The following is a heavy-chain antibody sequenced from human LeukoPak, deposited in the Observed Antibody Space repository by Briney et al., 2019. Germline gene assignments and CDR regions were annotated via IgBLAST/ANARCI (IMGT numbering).Heavy chain of an antibody. CDR2: ISAYNGNT. D-gene: IGHD5-24*01. V-gene: IGHV1-18*01. CDR1: GYTFTSYG. CDR3: ARDLWMATITGSDAFDI. Sequence: ASVTVSCKASGYTFTSYGISWVRQAPGQGLEWMGWISAYNGNTNYAQKLQGRVTMTTDTSTSTAYMELRSLRSDDTVVYYCARDLWMATITGSDAFDIWGQGTMVTVSS. J-gene: IGHJ3*02.